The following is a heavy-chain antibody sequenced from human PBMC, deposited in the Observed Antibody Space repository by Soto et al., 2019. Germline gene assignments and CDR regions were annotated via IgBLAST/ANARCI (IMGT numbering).Heavy chain of an antibody. Sequence: QLQLQASGPGLVKPSETLSLTCTVSGGSISSSSYYWDWIRQPPGKGLEWIGSSYYSGSTSYNPPLKSRVPIPVYPSMNQSSLRLSSVTAAETAACFRTTSRPWGERRAGWFGPWGQGTLVTVSS. J-gene: IGHJ5*02. CDR3: TTSRPWGERRAGWFGP. V-gene: IGHV4-39*01. CDR1: GGSISSSSYY. D-gene: IGHD3-16*01. CDR2: SYYSGST.